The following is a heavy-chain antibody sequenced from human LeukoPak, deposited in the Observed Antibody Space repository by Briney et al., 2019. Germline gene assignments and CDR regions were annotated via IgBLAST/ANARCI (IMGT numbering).Heavy chain of an antibody. V-gene: IGHV3-23*01. D-gene: IGHD3-22*01. J-gene: IGHJ4*02. CDR3: ATKGDSSGYYGYFDY. CDR1: GFTFSSYA. Sequence: GGCLRLSCVASGFTFSSYAMIWVRQAPGKGLECVSTISGSGGTTDYADSVKGRFTISRDNSKNTLYLQMNSLRGEDTAVYYCATKGDSSGYYGYFDYWGQGTLVTVSS. CDR2: ISGSGGTT.